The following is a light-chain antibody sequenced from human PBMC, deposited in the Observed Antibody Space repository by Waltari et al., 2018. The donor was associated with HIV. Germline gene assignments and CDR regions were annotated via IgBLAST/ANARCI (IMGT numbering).Light chain of an antibody. Sequence: QSALTQPASVSGSPGQSITISCTGTSSDVGVYNSVSWYKLHPGKAPKLMIYDVSNRPAGVSKRFSGSKSGNTASLTISGLKAEDEADYYGSSYTSSSSWVFGGGTTLTVL. CDR1: SSDVGVYNS. V-gene: IGLV2-14*03. CDR2: DVS. J-gene: IGLJ3*02. CDR3: SSYTSSSSWV.